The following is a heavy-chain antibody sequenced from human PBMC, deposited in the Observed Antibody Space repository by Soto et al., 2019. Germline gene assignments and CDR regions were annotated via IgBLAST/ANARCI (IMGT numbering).Heavy chain of an antibody. CDR2: ISGSGGST. CDR1: GFTFSSYA. J-gene: IGHJ5*02. V-gene: IGHV3-23*01. CDR3: AKLSRRFLEWLEDWFDP. Sequence: GGSLRLSCAASGFTFSSYAMSWVRQAPGKGLEWVSAISGSGGSTYYADSVKGRFTISRDNSKNTLYLQMNSLRAEDTAVYYCAKLSRRFLEWLEDWFDPWGQGTLVTVSS. D-gene: IGHD3-3*01.